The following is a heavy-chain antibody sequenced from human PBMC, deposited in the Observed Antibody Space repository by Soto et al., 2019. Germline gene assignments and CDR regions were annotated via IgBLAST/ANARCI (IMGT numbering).Heavy chain of an antibody. CDR3: AGDHGDDAFDI. D-gene: IGHD7-27*01. J-gene: IGHJ3*02. CDR2: ISSSSSYI. V-gene: IGHV3-21*01. Sequence: GGSLRLSCAASGFTFSSYSMNWVRQAPGKGLEWVSSISSSSSYIYYADSVKGRFTISRDNAKNSLYLQMNSLRAEDTAVYCCAGDHGDDAFDIWGQGTMVTVSS. CDR1: GFTFSSYS.